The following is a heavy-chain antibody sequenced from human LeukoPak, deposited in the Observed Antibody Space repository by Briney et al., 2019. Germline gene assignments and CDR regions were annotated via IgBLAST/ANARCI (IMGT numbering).Heavy chain of an antibody. V-gene: IGHV4-59*01. J-gene: IGHJ6*02. CDR3: ARDKVAVAGNYYYYGMDV. D-gene: IGHD6-19*01. Sequence: SSETLSLTCTVSGGSISSYYWGWIRQPPGKGLEWIGYIYYSGSTNYNPSLKSRVTISVDTSKKQFSLKLSSVTAADTAVYYCARDKVAVAGNYYYYGMDVWGQGTTVTVSS. CDR1: GGSISSYY. CDR2: IYYSGST.